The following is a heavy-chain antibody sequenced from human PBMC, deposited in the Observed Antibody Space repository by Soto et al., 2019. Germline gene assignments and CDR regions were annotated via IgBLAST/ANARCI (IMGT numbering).Heavy chain of an antibody. Sequence: GGSLRLSCAASGFTVSSNYMSWVRQAPGKGLEWVSVIYSGGSTYYADSVKGRFTISRDNSKNTLYLQMNSLRAEDTAVYYCARAVNSGSYYAFDIWGQGTMVTVSS. D-gene: IGHD1-26*01. CDR3: ARAVNSGSYYAFDI. CDR2: IYSGGST. V-gene: IGHV3-66*01. J-gene: IGHJ3*02. CDR1: GFTVSSNY.